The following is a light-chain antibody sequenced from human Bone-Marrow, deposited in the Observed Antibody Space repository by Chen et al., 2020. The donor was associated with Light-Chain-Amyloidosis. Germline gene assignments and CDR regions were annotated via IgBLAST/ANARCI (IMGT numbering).Light chain of an antibody. V-gene: IGLV1-40*01. CDR2: TNS. Sequence: QSLLTQPPSLSGAPGQRVTISCPGNRANFGAGLAVHWYQQLPGKAPKLLISTNSDRPSGVPDRFSGSKSGASASLAITGLQADEEGDYYCQSYDGNLKIYVFGTGTKVTVL. CDR3: QSYDGNLKIYV. J-gene: IGLJ1*01. CDR1: RANFGAGLA.